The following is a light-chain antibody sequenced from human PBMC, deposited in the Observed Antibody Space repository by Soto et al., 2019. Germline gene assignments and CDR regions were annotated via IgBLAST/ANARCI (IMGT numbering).Light chain of an antibody. V-gene: IGKV3-11*01. Sequence: EIGLTQSPATLSLSPGDRATLSCRASQSVSRYLAWYQQKPGQAPRLLIHDTSTRATGVPDTFSGSGSGTEFPLPIRSLEPEDSAMYYCQQRFSWPPTFGGGTHVEIK. CDR1: QSVSRY. J-gene: IGKJ4*01. CDR2: DTS. CDR3: QQRFSWPPT.